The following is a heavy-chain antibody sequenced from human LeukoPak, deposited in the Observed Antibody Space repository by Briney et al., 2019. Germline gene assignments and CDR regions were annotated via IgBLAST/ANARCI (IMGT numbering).Heavy chain of an antibody. J-gene: IGHJ3*02. CDR1: GGSFSGYY. CDR3: ASSSSWYRGAFDI. CDR2: IYYSGST. D-gene: IGHD6-13*01. Sequence: PSETLSLTCAVYGGSFSGYYWSWIRQPPGKGLEWIGSIYYSGSTYYNPSLKSRVTISVDTSKNQFSLKLSSVTAADTAVYYCASSSSWYRGAFDIWGQGTMVTVSS. V-gene: IGHV4-34*01.